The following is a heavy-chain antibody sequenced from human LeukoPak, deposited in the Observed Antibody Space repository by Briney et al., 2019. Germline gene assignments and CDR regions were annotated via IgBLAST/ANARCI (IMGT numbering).Heavy chain of an antibody. CDR3: ARGYDSSGYYNDY. CDR1: GFTFSSYG. D-gene: IGHD3-22*01. V-gene: IGHV3-30*19. J-gene: IGHJ4*02. CDR2: ISYDGSNK. Sequence: PGGSLRLSCAASGFTFSSYGMHWVRQAPGKGLEWVAVISYDGSNKYYADSVKGRFTISRDNSKNTLYLQMNSLRAEYTAVYYCARGYDSSGYYNDYWGQGTLVTVSS.